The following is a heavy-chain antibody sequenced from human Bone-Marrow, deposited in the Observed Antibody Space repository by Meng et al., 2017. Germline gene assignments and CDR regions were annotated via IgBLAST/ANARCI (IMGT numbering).Heavy chain of an antibody. V-gene: IGHV4-4*02. Sequence: QVQLQESGPGLVKPSGTLSLTCTVSGGSISSTNWWIWVRQPPGEGLEWIGEIYHSGRTNYNPSLKSRVTMSVDTSKNQFSLKLSSVTAADTAVYYCARDCSSSSCSLDYWGQGTLVTVSS. CDR2: IYHSGRT. CDR3: ARDCSSSSCSLDY. D-gene: IGHD2-2*01. J-gene: IGHJ4*02. CDR1: GGSISSTNW.